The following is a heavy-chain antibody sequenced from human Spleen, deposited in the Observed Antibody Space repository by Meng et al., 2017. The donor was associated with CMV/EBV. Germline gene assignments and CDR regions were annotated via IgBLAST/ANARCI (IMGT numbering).Heavy chain of an antibody. J-gene: IGHJ4*02. CDR2: IYHSGST. Sequence: SETLSLTCIVSGNPISSGYYWGWIRQSPGKGLEWIGSIYHSGSTYYNPSLKSRVTISVDTSKNQFSLKLSSVTAADTAVYYCASSIVARRFYYFDYWGQGTLVTVSS. CDR1: GNPISSGYY. V-gene: IGHV4-38-2*02. D-gene: IGHD6-6*01. CDR3: ASSIVARRFYYFDY.